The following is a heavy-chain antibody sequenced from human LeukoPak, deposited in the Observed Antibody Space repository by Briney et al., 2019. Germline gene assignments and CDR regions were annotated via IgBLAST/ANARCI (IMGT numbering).Heavy chain of an antibody. CDR1: GYSISSGYY. Sequence: SSETLSLTCTVSGYSISSGYYWGWIRQPPGKGLEWVSSISSSSSYIYYADSVKGRFTISRDNAKNSLYLQMNSLRAEDTAVYYCGRSEGFDYWGQGTLVTVSS. CDR2: ISSSSSYI. CDR3: GRSEGFDY. V-gene: IGHV3-21*01. J-gene: IGHJ4*02.